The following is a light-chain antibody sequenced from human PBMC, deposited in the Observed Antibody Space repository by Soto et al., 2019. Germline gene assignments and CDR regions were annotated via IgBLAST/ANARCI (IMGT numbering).Light chain of an antibody. J-gene: IGKJ1*01. Sequence: EVGLTQSPATLSLSPGERATLSCRAGQSVSSYLACYQQKPGQAPRLLIYDASNRATGIPARFSGSGSGTDFTLTIRSLEPEDFAVYYCQQRSNSWTFGQGTKVDNK. CDR1: QSVSSY. CDR3: QQRSNSWT. V-gene: IGKV3-11*01. CDR2: DAS.